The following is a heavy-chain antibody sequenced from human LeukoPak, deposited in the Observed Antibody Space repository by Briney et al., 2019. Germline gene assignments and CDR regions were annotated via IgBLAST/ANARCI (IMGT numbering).Heavy chain of an antibody. CDR3: AKSRPPWLHRRYIDS. CDR2: TWYDGSNK. J-gene: IGHJ4*02. CDR1: GLSFSSYA. Sequence: GGSLRLSCAASGLSFSSYAMYWVRQAPGKGLEWVAVTWYDGSNKYYADSVKGRFTISGDNSKNTLSLQMTSLRDEDTAVYYCAKSRPPWLHRRYIDSWGQGTLVTVSS. D-gene: IGHD5-24*01. V-gene: IGHV3-33*06.